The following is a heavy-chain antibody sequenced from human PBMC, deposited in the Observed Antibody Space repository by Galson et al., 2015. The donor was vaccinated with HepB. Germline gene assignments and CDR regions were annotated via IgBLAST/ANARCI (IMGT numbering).Heavy chain of an antibody. CDR2: TYYRSKWYN. CDR3: AREGGLAGSRSYYDCWTGYYGNYFDY. J-gene: IGHJ4*02. D-gene: IGHD3-3*01. CDR1: GDSVSSNSAA. V-gene: IGHV6-1*01. Sequence: CAISGDSVSSNSAAWNWIRQSPSRGLEWLGRTYYRSKWYNDYAVSVKSRITINPDTSKNQFSLQLNSVTPEDTAVYYCAREGGLAGSRSYYDCWTGYYGNYFDYWGQGTLVTVSS.